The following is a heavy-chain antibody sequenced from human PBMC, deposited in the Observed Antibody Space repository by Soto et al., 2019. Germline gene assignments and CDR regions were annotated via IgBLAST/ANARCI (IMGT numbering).Heavy chain of an antibody. CDR3: ARDLVPGYTGYSDY. J-gene: IGHJ4*02. V-gene: IGHV1-18*01. Sequence: QVQLVQSGAEVKKPGASVKVSCKTSGYTFSNYGINWVRQAPGQGLEWMGWISAYNGNTNSAQKLQGRVSLTTDTSPTTAYLELRSLTSDDTAVYYCARDLVPGYTGYSDYWGQGTLVTVSS. CDR1: GYTFSNYG. D-gene: IGHD5-12*01. CDR2: ISAYNGNT.